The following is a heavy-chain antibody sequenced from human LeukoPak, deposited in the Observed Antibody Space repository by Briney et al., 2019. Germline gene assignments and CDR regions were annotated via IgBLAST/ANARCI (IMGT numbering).Heavy chain of an antibody. Sequence: GGSLRLSCAASGFTFSNYDMNWVRQAPGKGLEWVASISSSSRYIYYADSVKGRFTISRDNARNSLYLQMNSLRVEDTAVYYCARDPYSGTYGNTYYYYMDVWGKGTTVTISS. CDR2: ISSSSRYI. CDR1: GFTFSNYD. V-gene: IGHV3-21*01. CDR3: ARDPYSGTYGNTYYYYMDV. D-gene: IGHD1-26*01. J-gene: IGHJ6*03.